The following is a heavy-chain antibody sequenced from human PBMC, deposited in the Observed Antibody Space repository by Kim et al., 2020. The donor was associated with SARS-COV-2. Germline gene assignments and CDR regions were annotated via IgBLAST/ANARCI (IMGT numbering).Heavy chain of an antibody. V-gene: IGHV5-51*01. CDR2: IYPGDSDT. CDR3: ARSDNEYYYDSSGYLDY. D-gene: IGHD3-22*01. Sequence: GESLKISCKGSGYSFTSYWIGWVRQMPGKGLEWMGIIYPGDSDTRYSPSFQGQVTISADKSISTAYLQWSSLKASDTAMYYCARSDNEYYYDSSGYLDYWGQGTLVTVSS. CDR1: GYSFTSYW. J-gene: IGHJ4*02.